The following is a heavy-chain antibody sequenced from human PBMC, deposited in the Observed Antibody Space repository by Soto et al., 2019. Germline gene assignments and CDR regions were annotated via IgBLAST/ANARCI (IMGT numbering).Heavy chain of an antibody. Sequence: HPGGSLRLSCAGSGFTFGDSYMSWVRQAPGKGLEWVANIKQDGSEKYYVDSVKGRFTISRDNAKNSLYLQMNSLRAEDTAVYYCARQRSYYAYYFDYWGQGTLVTVS. V-gene: IGHV3-7*03. CDR1: GFTFGDSY. D-gene: IGHD1-26*01. CDR2: IKQDGSEK. CDR3: ARQRSYYAYYFDY. J-gene: IGHJ4*02.